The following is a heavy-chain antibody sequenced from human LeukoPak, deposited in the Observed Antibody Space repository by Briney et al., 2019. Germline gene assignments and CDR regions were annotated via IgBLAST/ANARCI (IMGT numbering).Heavy chain of an antibody. CDR1: GFTFSTYS. CDR3: QKTAYDILTGYYDY. J-gene: IGHJ4*02. V-gene: IGHV3-21*01. Sequence: GGSLRLSSAAPGFTFSTYSMNWVRQAPGKGLEWVSSMSSSSSSYLYYADSVKGRFTISRDNAKNSLYLQMNSLRAEDTVFFYNQKTAYDILTGYYDYWGQGTLVTVSS. CDR2: MSSSSSSYL. D-gene: IGHD3-9*01.